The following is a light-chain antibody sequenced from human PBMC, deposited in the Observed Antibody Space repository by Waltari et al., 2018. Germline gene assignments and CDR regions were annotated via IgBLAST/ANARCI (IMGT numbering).Light chain of an antibody. CDR3: AIWDSSLNAIV. J-gene: IGLJ3*02. Sequence: QSVLTQPPSVSAAPGQKVTISCSGTNSNIGNNYVAWYQQLPGTAPKLLIYENNMRPPGMPDRVSGSKSGRTATRAISGLQTGDEADYSCAIWDSSLNAIVFGGGTKLTVL. V-gene: IGLV1-51*01. CDR1: NSNIGNNY. CDR2: ENN.